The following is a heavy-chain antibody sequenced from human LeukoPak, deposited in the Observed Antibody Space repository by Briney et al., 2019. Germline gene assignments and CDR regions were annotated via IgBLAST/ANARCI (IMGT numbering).Heavy chain of an antibody. D-gene: IGHD5-24*01. V-gene: IGHV5-51*01. J-gene: IGHJ4*02. CDR3: ARHLGTMATTGHFDY. CDR1: GYSFTSYW. Sequence: GESLKISCKGSGYSFTSYWIGWVRQLPGKGLEWMGIIYPGDSDTRYSPSFQGQVTTSADKSISTAYLQWSSLKASDTAMYYCARHLGTMATTGHFDYWGQGTLVTVSS. CDR2: IYPGDSDT.